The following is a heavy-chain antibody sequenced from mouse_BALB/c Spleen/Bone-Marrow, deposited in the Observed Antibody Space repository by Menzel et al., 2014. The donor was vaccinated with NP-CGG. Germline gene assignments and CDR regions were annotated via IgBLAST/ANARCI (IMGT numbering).Heavy chain of an antibody. CDR2: INPSNGRT. CDR3: AKTYFDY. Sequence: VKLMESGAELVKPGASVKLSCKASGYTFTSYWMHWVKQRPGQGLEWIGEINPSNGRTNYNEKFKSKATLTVDKSSSTAYMQLSSLTSEGSAVYYCAKTYFDYWGQGTTLTVSS. V-gene: IGHV1S81*02. CDR1: GYTFTSYW. J-gene: IGHJ2*01.